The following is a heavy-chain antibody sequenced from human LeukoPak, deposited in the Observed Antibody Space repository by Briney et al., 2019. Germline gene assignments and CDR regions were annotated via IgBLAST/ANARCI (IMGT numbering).Heavy chain of an antibody. CDR1: GFTFSTYW. V-gene: IGHV3-7*01. J-gene: IGHJ4*02. CDR3: ARAQQWLVQFDY. Sequence: PGGSQRLSCAASGFTFSTYWMTWVRQAPGKGLEWVANIKQDGSEKYFVDSVKGRFTISRDNANNSLYLQMNSLRAEDTAVYYCARAQQWLVQFDYWGQGTLVTVSS. CDR2: IKQDGSEK. D-gene: IGHD6-19*01.